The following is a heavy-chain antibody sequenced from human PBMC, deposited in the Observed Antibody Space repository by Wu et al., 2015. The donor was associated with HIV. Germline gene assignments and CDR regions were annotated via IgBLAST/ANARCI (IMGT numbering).Heavy chain of an antibody. CDR1: GCSFTASY. CDR2: IGGNRGES. V-gene: IGHV1-2*02. Sequence: QVQLVRSGAEVKKPGASMRVSCQASGCSFTASYLHWVRQAPGKGFEWMGWIGGNRGESHSAQRFRDRFTMTRDTSTNTAYMELTRLTSDDTALYYCARLSLRRFGELFSGADYWGQGTLVTVSS. J-gene: IGHJ4*02. D-gene: IGHD3-10*01. CDR3: ARLSLRRFGELFSGADY.